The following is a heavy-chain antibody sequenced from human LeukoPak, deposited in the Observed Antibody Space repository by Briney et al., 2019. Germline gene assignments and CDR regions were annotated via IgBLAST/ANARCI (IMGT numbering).Heavy chain of an antibody. D-gene: IGHD3-10*01. CDR1: GYTFTSYY. CDR2: INPSGGST. CDR3: ARIEPTWFGDNMPDY. V-gene: IGHV1-46*01. Sequence: ASVKVSCKASGYTFTSYYMHWVRQAPGQGLEWMGIINPSGGSTSYAQKFQGRVTMTRDTSTSTVYMELSSLRSEDTAVYYCARIEPTWFGDNMPDYWGQGTLVTVSS. J-gene: IGHJ4*02.